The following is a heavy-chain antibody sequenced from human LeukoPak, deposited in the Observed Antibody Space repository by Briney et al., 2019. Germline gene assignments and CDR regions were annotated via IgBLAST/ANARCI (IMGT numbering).Heavy chain of an antibody. CDR3: ASVGYCSSTSCYYVERRYFDY. Sequence: PGGSLRLSXAASGFTFSSYWMSWVRQTPGKGLEWVANIKQDGSEKYYVDSVKGRFTISRDNAKNSLYLQMNSLRAEDTAVYYCASVGYCSSTSCYYVERRYFDYWGQGTLVTVSS. D-gene: IGHD2-2*01. CDR1: GFTFSSYW. J-gene: IGHJ4*02. V-gene: IGHV3-7*01. CDR2: IKQDGSEK.